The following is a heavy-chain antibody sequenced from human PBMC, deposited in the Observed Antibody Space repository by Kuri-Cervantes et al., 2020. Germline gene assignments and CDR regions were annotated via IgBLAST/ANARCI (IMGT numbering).Heavy chain of an antibody. D-gene: IGHD1-26*01. CDR3: ARGRWELLYYGMDV. J-gene: IGHJ6*02. CDR2: ISGSGGST. V-gene: IGHV3-23*01. CDR1: GFTFSSYA. Sequence: GGSLRLSCAASGFTFSSYAMSWVRQAPGKGLEWVSAISGSGGSTNYADSVKGRFTITRDNAKNTMYLQMNSLRAEDTAVYYCARGRWELLYYGMDVWGQGTTVTVSS.